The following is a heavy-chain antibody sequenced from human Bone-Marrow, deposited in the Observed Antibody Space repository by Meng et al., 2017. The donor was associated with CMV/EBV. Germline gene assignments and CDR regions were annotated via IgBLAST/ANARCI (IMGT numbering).Heavy chain of an antibody. CDR1: GFTFSSYG. Sequence: GESLKISCAASGFTFSSYGMHWVRQAPGKGLEWVAFIRYDGSNKYYADSVKGRFTISRDNSKNTLYLQMNSLRAEDTAMYYCAKKGPYCSSTSCPPDAFDIWGQGTMVTVSS. CDR2: IRYDGSNK. CDR3: AKKGPYCSSTSCPPDAFDI. V-gene: IGHV3-30*02. J-gene: IGHJ3*02. D-gene: IGHD2-2*01.